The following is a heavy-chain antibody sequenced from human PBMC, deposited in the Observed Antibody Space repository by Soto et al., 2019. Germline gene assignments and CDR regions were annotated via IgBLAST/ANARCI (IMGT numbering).Heavy chain of an antibody. J-gene: IGHJ4*02. D-gene: IGHD3-22*01. CDR1: GYTFTSYG. CDR3: ARVGYYYDSSGYFPRVGLEDY. CDR2: ISAYNGNT. Sequence: QVQLVQSGAEVKKPGASVKVSCKASGYTFTSYGISWVRQAPGQGLEWMGWISAYNGNTNYAQKLQGRVTMTTDTSTSTAYMDLRSLRTDDTAVYYCARVGYYYDSSGYFPRVGLEDYWGQGTLVTVSS. V-gene: IGHV1-18*01.